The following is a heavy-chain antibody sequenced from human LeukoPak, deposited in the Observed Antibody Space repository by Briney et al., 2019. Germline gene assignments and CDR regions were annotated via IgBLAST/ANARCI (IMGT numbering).Heavy chain of an antibody. J-gene: IGHJ3*01. CDR2: ISSNSKTI. V-gene: IGHV3-48*03. D-gene: IGHD1-7*01. Sequence: GGSLRLSCAASGFTFKTYEMNWVRQAPGRGLEWISYISSNSKTIYYADSVKGRITVSRDNAENSLYLQMNSLRGEDTAIYYCARDGFGARSLELWGHGTLVTVSS. CDR1: GFTFKTYE. CDR3: ARDGFGARSLEL.